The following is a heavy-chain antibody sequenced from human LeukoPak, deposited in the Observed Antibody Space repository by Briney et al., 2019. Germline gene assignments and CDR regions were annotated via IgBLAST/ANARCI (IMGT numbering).Heavy chain of an antibody. V-gene: IGHV1-69*13. D-gene: IGHD2-8*01. CDR2: IIPIFGTV. J-gene: IGHJ4*02. Sequence: EASVKVSCKASGGTFSSYAISWVRQAPGQGLEWMGGIIPIFGTVNYAQKFQGRVTITADEFTSTAYMELSSLRSEDTAVYYCARVLGTEWYYFDYWGQGTLVTVSS. CDR3: ARVLGTEWYYFDY. CDR1: GGTFSSYA.